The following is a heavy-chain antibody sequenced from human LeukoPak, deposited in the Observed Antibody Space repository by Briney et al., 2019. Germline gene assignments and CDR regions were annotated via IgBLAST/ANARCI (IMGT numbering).Heavy chain of an antibody. CDR3: AREKTTVTTTAPHYHYYMDV. V-gene: IGHV3-48*04. Sequence: GGSLRLSCAASGFTFSSYSMNWVRQAPGKGLEWVSYISSSSSTIYYADSVKGRFTISRDNAKNSLYLQMSSLRAEDTAVYYCAREKTTVTTTAPHYHYYMDVWGKGTTVTVSS. D-gene: IGHD4-11*01. CDR1: GFTFSSYS. J-gene: IGHJ6*03. CDR2: ISSSSSTI.